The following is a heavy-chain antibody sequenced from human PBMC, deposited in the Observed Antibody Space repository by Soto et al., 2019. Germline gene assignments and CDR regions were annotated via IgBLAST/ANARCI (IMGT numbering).Heavy chain of an antibody. Sequence: SETLSLTCAVYGGSFSGYYWSWIRQPPGKGLEWIGEINHSGSTNYNPSLKSRVTISVDTSKNQFSLKLSSVTAADTAVYYCARDGSGSYYTYYYYGMDVWGQGTTVTVSS. CDR1: GGSFSGYY. V-gene: IGHV4-34*01. D-gene: IGHD3-10*01. CDR3: ARDGSGSYYTYYYYGMDV. J-gene: IGHJ6*02. CDR2: INHSGST.